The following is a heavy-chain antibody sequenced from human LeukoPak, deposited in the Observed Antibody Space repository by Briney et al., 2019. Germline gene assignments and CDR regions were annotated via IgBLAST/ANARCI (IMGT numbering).Heavy chain of an antibody. Sequence: GGSLRLSCVASGFTFSNYAMSWVRQAPGKGLECVSSISGGSTYYAESVKGRFTISRDNSKNTLYLQMNSLRAEDTAVYYCTDFENWGQGTLVTVSS. CDR2: ISGGST. V-gene: IGHV3-23*01. CDR1: GFTFSNYA. J-gene: IGHJ4*02. CDR3: TDFEN.